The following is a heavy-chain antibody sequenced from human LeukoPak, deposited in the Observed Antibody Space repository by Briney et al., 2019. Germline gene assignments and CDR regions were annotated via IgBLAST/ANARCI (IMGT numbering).Heavy chain of an antibody. Sequence: PSETLSLTCAVSGGSISSGYYWGWIRQPPGKGLEWIGSIYHSGSTYYNPSLKSRVTISVDTSKNQFSLKLSSVTAADTAVYYCARRHSSSWYRGWFDPWGQGTLVTVSS. CDR1: GGSISSGYY. J-gene: IGHJ5*02. CDR2: IYHSGST. D-gene: IGHD6-13*01. CDR3: ARRHSSSWYRGWFDP. V-gene: IGHV4-38-2*01.